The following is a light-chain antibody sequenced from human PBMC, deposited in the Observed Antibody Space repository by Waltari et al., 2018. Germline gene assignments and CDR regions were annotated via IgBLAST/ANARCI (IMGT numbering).Light chain of an antibody. CDR1: NLGSQY. CDR2: YDS. J-gene: IGLJ2*01. CDR3: QVWDSSSAHAL. V-gene: IGLV3-21*01. Sequence: SYELTQPPSVSVSPGQTARITCGGDNLGSQYVHWLQQRPAQAPVLVIYYDSDRPSGIPERISGSKSGNTATLTISGVEAGDEADYYCQVWDSSSAHALFGGGTRLTVL.